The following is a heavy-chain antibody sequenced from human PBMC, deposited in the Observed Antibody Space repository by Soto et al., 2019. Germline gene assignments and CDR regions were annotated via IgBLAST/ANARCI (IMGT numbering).Heavy chain of an antibody. V-gene: IGHV4-30-4*01. Sequence: QVQLQESGPGLVKPSQTLSLTCTVSGGSISSGDYYWSWIRQPPGKGLEWIGYIYYSGSTYYNPSLTSRVTISVDTSENQFSLTLSSVTAADTAVYYCAVSIGARYFDYWGQGPLVPVSS. D-gene: IGHD6-6*01. J-gene: IGHJ4*02. CDR2: IYYSGST. CDR3: AVSIGARYFDY. CDR1: GGSISSGDYY.